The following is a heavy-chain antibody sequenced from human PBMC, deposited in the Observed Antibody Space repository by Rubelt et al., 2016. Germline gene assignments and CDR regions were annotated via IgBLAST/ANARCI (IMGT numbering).Heavy chain of an antibody. D-gene: IGHD2-15*01. Sequence: EVQLVESGGGLVQPGGSLRLSCAASGFTFSSYAMSWVRQAPGKGVEWVSAISGSGGSTYYADSVRGRLTISIYNSKNTLYLQMNSLGAEDTAGYYWARPGYLDSAGQGTLVTVSS. CDR2: ISGSGGST. CDR1: GFTFSSYA. J-gene: IGHJ4*02. CDR3: ARPGYLDS. V-gene: IGHV3-23*04.